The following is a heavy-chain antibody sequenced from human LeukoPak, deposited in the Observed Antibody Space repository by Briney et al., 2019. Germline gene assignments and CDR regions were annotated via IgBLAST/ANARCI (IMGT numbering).Heavy chain of an antibody. Sequence: GGSLRLSCAASGFTFSDYWMSWVRQAPGKGLEWVANIKQNGSEKYYVDSVKGRCTISRDNAKNSLHLQMNSLRAEDTAVYYCARDPSAFDIWGQGTMVTVSS. CDR1: GFTFSDYW. CDR2: IKQNGSEK. V-gene: IGHV3-7*05. J-gene: IGHJ3*02. CDR3: ARDPSAFDI.